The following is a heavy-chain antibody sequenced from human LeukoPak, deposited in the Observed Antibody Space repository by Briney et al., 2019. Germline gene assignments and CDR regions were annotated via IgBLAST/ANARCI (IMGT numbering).Heavy chain of an antibody. CDR3: ARVRYYDSKPKFDP. V-gene: IGHV1-18*01. CDR1: GYTFTSYG. CDR2: ISAYDGNT. J-gene: IGHJ5*02. D-gene: IGHD3-22*01. Sequence: ASVKVSCKASGYTFTSYGISWVRQAPGQGLEWMGWISAYDGNTNYAQKLQGRVTMTTDTSTSTAYMELSSLRSEDTAVYYCARVRYYDSKPKFDPWGQGTLVTVSS.